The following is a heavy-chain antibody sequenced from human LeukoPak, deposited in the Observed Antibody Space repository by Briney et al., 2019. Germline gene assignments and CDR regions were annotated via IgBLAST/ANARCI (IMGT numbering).Heavy chain of an antibody. V-gene: IGHV3-23*01. D-gene: IGHD3-3*01. CDR1: GFTFSNYG. CDR2: MSGSGDST. J-gene: IGHJ5*02. Sequence: GGSLRLSCAASGFTFSNYGMSWVRQAPGKGLEWVSGMSGSGDSTNYADSVKGRFTISRDNSKNTLYLQMNSLRAEDTAVYYCAKDRGNWRPYNWFDPWGQGTLVTVSS. CDR3: AKDRGNWRPYNWFDP.